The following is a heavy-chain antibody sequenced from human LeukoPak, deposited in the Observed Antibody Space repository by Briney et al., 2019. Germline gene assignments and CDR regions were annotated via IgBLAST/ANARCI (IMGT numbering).Heavy chain of an antibody. CDR2: ISGSGGST. J-gene: IGHJ4*02. CDR3: AKSSYYDASGYYREYYFDY. V-gene: IGHV3-23*01. D-gene: IGHD3-22*01. Sequence: GGSLRLSCVPSGFGFSNYAMSWVRQAPGKGLEWVSSISGSGGSTHYADSVKGRFTISRDKTKNTLYLQMNSLRAEDTAVYYCAKSSYYDASGYYREYYFDYWGQGTLVTVSS. CDR1: GFGFSNYA.